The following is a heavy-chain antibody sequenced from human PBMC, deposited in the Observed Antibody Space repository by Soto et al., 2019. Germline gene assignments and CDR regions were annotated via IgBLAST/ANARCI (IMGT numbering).Heavy chain of an antibody. CDR1: GGTFSSHA. D-gene: IGHD3-3*01. CDR3: ARVRRFEVGAYYGMDV. J-gene: IGHJ6*02. CDR2: IIPIFGTA. V-gene: IGHV1-69*01. Sequence: QVQLVQSGAEVKKPGSSVKVSCKASGGTFSSHAISWVRQAPGQGLEWMGGIIPIFGTANSVQKFRGRVTITADEAATTAYMELSSLTSDDTAVYYCARVRRFEVGAYYGMDVWGQGTTVTVSS.